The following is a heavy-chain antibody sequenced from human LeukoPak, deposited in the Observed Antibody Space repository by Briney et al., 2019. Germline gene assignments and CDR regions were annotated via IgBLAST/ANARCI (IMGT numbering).Heavy chain of an antibody. J-gene: IGHJ4*02. Sequence: ASVKVSCKASGYTFTSYGISWVRQAPGQGLEWMGWISAYNGNTNYAQKLQGRVTMTTDTSTSTAHMELRSLRSDDTAVYYCAREGRLDSSGYYYYFDYWGQGTLVTVSS. CDR3: AREGRLDSSGYYYYFDY. CDR1: GYTFTSYG. V-gene: IGHV1-18*01. CDR2: ISAYNGNT. D-gene: IGHD3-22*01.